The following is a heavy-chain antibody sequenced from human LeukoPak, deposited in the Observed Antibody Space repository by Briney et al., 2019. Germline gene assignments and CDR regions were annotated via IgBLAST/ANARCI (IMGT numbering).Heavy chain of an antibody. CDR3: AKDGRASWFDP. CDR1: GFTFSSYA. V-gene: IGHV3-23*01. J-gene: IGHJ5*02. Sequence: PGGSLRLSCAASGFTFSSYAMSWVRQAPGKGLEWVSSISGGGGSTYYADSVKGRFTISRDNSKNMMYLQMDSLRAEDTAVYYCAKDGRASWFDPRGQGNLATVSS. D-gene: IGHD1-1*01. CDR2: ISGGGGST.